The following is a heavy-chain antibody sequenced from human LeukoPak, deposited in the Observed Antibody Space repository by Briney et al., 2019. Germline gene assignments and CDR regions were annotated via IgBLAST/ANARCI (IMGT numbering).Heavy chain of an antibody. D-gene: IGHD2-2*01. J-gene: IGHJ3*02. CDR3: ARHVYCSSTSCYAAFDI. CDR1: GYRFTSYW. V-gene: IGHV5-10-1*01. Sequence: GESLKISCKSSGYRFTSYWISWVRQMPGKGLEWMGRIDPSDSHTKYSPSFQGHVTISADKSISTAYLQWSSMKASDTAMYYCARHVYCSSTSCYAAFDIWGQGTMVTVSS. CDR2: IDPSDSHT.